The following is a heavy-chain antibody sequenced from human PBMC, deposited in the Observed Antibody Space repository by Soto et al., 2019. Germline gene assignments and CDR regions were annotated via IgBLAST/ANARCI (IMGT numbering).Heavy chain of an antibody. J-gene: IGHJ6*02. CDR1: GGTFSSYA. V-gene: IGHV1-69*12. Sequence: QVQLEQSGAEVKKPGSSVKVSCKASGGTFSSYAISWVRQAPGQGLEWMGGIIPIFGTANYAQKFQGRVTITADESTSTAYMELGSLRSEDTAVYYCARRIAAAGTYYYYGMDVWGQGTTVTVSS. CDR3: ARRIAAAGTYYYYGMDV. D-gene: IGHD6-13*01. CDR2: IIPIFGTA.